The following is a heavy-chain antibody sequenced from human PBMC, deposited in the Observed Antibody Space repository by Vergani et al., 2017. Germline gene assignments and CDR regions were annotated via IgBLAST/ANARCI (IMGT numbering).Heavy chain of an antibody. D-gene: IGHD3-22*01. CDR1: GFTFSSYS. CDR2: ITSRSTTI. Sequence: EVQLVESGGGLVQPGGSLRLSCAASGFTFSSYSMNWVRQAPGKGLEWVSYITSRSTTIYYADSLKGRFTISRDNAKNSLSLQMNSLRDEDTAVYYCARGPPTDDSSAYYYYWGQGTLVTVSS. CDR3: ARGPPTDDSSAYYYY. V-gene: IGHV3-48*02. J-gene: IGHJ4*02.